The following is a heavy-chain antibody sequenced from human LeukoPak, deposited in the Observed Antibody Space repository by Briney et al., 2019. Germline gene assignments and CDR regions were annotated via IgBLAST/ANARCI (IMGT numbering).Heavy chain of an antibody. V-gene: IGHV3-66*01. CDR1: GFTVSSNY. CDR3: ARWFGELLPSYFDY. CDR2: IYSGGST. J-gene: IGHJ4*02. Sequence: GGSLRLSCAASGFTVSSNYMSWVRQAPGKGPEWVSVIYSGGSTYYADSVKGRFTISRDNSKNALYLQMNSLRAEDTAVYYCARWFGELLPSYFDYWGQGTLVTVSS. D-gene: IGHD3-10*01.